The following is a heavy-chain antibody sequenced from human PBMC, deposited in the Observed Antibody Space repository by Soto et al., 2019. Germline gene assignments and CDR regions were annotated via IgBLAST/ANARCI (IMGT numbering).Heavy chain of an antibody. CDR3: VKDRAPRDGYKTQPGS. V-gene: IGHV3-64D*06. D-gene: IGHD5-12*01. J-gene: IGHJ5*02. Sequence: LRLSCSASGFTFSIYAMHWVRQAPGKGLEYVSAVSTNGGTSYYADSVKGRFTISRDNSRNTLYLQMNSLRPEDTAVYYCVKDRAPRDGYKTQPGSWGLGTLVTVSS. CDR2: VSTNGGTS. CDR1: GFTFSIYA.